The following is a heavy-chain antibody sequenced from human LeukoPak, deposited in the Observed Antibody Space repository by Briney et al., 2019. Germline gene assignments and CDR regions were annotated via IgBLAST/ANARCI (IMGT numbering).Heavy chain of an antibody. Sequence: GGSLRLSCAASGFTFNTFNMSWVRQAPGKGLEWVSSITSGGDYIYYADSVKGRFTISRDNAKKSLFLQMNSLGADDTAVYFCAREGDGYNQFDYWGQGTLVTVSS. CDR2: ITSGGDYI. D-gene: IGHD5-24*01. V-gene: IGHV3-21*01. J-gene: IGHJ4*02. CDR1: GFTFNTFN. CDR3: AREGDGYNQFDY.